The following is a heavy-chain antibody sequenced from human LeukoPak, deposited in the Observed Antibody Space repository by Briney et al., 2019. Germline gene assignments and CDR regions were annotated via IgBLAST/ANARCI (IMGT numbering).Heavy chain of an antibody. CDR1: GGSISSYY. D-gene: IGHD2-2*01. Sequence: SETLSLTCTVSGGSISSYYWSWIRQPPGKGLEWIGYIYYSGSTNYNPSLKSRVTISVDTSKNQFSLKLSSVTAADTAVYYCARAIRNQLLSDFWGPGSLVTVSS. V-gene: IGHV4-59*01. J-gene: IGHJ4*02. CDR3: ARAIRNQLLSDF. CDR2: IYYSGST.